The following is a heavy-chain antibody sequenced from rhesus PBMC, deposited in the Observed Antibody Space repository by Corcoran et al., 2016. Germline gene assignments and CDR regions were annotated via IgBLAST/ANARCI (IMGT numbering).Heavy chain of an antibody. CDR1: GYTFPDYY. CDR3: ATGGNQKFDY. D-gene: IGHD4-35*01. Sequence: EVQLVQSGAEVKKPGASVKISCQASGYTFPDYYLHGVGQAPGEGLEWRGRFDPEDGEAIHAETGQERVNITADTSTDTAYMELSSLRAEDTAVYYCATGGNQKFDYWGQGVLVTVSS. V-gene: IGHV1-111*02. J-gene: IGHJ4*01. CDR2: FDPEDGEA.